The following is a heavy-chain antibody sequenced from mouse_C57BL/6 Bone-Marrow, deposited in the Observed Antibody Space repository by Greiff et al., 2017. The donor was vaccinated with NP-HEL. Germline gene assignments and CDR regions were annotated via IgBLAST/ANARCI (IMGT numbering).Heavy chain of an antibody. CDR3: ARWNWYFDV. J-gene: IGHJ1*03. CDR1: GYTFTSYG. Sequence: VQLQQSGAELARPGASVKLSCKASGYTFTSYGISWVKQRPGQGLEWIGEIYPRSGNTYYNEKFKGKATLTADKSSSTAYMELRSLTSEDSAVYFCARWNWYFDVWGTGTTVTVSS. CDR2: IYPRSGNT. V-gene: IGHV1-81*01.